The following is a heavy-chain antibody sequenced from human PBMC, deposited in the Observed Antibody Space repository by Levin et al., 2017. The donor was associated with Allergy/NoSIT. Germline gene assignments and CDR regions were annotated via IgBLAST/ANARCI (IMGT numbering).Heavy chain of an antibody. CDR3: ARDDYGSGSYSAGHGNV. Sequence: VASVKVSCKASGYTFTGYYMHWVRQAPGQGLEWMGWINPNSGGTNYAQKFQGRVTMTRDTSISTAYMELSRLRSDDTAVYYCARDDYGSGSYSAGHGNVWGKGTTVTVSS. D-gene: IGHD3-10*01. V-gene: IGHV1-2*02. J-gene: IGHJ6*04. CDR2: INPNSGGT. CDR1: GYTFTGYY.